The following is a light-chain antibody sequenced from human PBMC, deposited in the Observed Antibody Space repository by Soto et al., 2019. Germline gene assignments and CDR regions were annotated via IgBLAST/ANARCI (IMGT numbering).Light chain of an antibody. J-gene: IGKJ1*01. CDR2: GAS. V-gene: IGKV3-20*01. CDR3: QQYDSSPWT. CDR1: QSVSSSY. Sequence: EIVLTQSPGTLSLSPGERATLSCRASQSVSSSYLAWYQQKPGQAPRPLIYGASSRAIGIPDRFSGSGSGTDFTLTISRLEPEDFAVYYYQQYDSSPWTFGQGTKVDIK.